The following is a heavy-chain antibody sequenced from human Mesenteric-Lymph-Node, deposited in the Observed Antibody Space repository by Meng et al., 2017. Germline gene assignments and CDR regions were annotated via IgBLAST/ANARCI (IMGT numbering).Heavy chain of an antibody. J-gene: IGHJ4*02. CDR1: GGSFSGYY. CDR3: VSQGMTSYSWGY. Sequence: QEQLRQGAAGLLKPSETLSLPCAVYGGSFSGYYWSWIRQPPGKGLEWIGEISQSGTTYYNPSLKSRVTITGDWSKNQFSLKLNSVTAADTALYYCVSQGMTSYSWGYWGQGTLVTVSS. D-gene: IGHD3-9*01. V-gene: IGHV4-34*01. CDR2: ISQSGTT.